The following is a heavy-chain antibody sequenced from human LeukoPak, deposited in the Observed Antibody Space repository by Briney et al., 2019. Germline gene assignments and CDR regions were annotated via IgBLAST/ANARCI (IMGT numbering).Heavy chain of an antibody. CDR3: WKGTRARTWGNNWFNP. J-gene: IGHJ5*02. V-gene: IGHV3-23*01. CDR2: ISYTGGST. CDR1: GFTFSRYA. Sequence: GGSLRLSCAASGFTFSRYAMNWVRQAPGKGLEWVSVISYTGGSTYYADSVKGRFTITRDNSKNTLYLQMNSLRAEDTAVYYCWKGTRARTWGNNWFNPFGQGTPVTTSS. D-gene: IGHD3-16*01.